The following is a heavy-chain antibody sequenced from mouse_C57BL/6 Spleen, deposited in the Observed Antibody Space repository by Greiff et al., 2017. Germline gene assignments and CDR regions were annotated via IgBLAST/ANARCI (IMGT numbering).Heavy chain of an antibody. V-gene: IGHV3-1*01. CDR2: ISYRGST. D-gene: IGHD2-1*01. Sequence: VQLKQSGPGLVKPSQSLSLSCTVPGYSITSGYVWHWIRPFPGNQLEWMGDISYRGSTTYNPSLNSRISITHDTAKNPVFLKLNSVTPEDTATYDCERIYGNYVWYFDVWGTGTTVTVSS. CDR3: ERIYGNYVWYFDV. CDR1: GYSITSGYV. J-gene: IGHJ1*03.